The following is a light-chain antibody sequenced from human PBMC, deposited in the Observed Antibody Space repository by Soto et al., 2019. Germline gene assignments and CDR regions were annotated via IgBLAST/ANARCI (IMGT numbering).Light chain of an antibody. J-gene: IGLJ3*02. CDR3: QSYDSSNSWV. CDR1: SGSIASNY. Sequence: FMLTQPHSVSESPGKTVTISCTGSSGSIASNYVQWYQQRPGSAPTTVIYEDNQRHSGVPDRFSGSIDSSSNSASLTISGLKTEDVADYYCQSYDSSNSWVFGGGTKLTVL. V-gene: IGLV6-57*02. CDR2: EDN.